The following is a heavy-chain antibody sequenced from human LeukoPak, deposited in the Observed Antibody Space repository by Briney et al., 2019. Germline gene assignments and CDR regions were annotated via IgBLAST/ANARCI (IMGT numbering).Heavy chain of an antibody. CDR3: ARLYCSGGSCYPYNWFDP. J-gene: IGHJ5*02. D-gene: IGHD2-15*01. Sequence: SETLSLTCTVSGGSISSSSYYWGWIRQPPGKGLEWIGSIYYSGSTYYNPSLKSRVTISVDTSKNQFSLKLSSVTAADTAVYYCARLYCSGGSCYPYNWFDPWGQGTLVTVSS. CDR2: IYYSGST. CDR1: GGSISSSSYY. V-gene: IGHV4-39*07.